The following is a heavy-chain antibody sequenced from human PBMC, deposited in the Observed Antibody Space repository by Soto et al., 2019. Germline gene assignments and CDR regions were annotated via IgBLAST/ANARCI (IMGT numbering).Heavy chain of an antibody. Sequence: PGGSLRLSCAASRFTFSYYAMHWIRQAPGKGLEWLAVILSDGSKQYHAESVKGRFTISRDNSKNTLYLQMNSLRAEDTAVYYCAKDRVIVVVPAYYGMDVWGQGTTVTVSS. CDR3: AKDRVIVVVPAYYGMDV. CDR1: RFTFSYYA. D-gene: IGHD2-2*01. CDR2: ILSDGSKQ. J-gene: IGHJ6*02. V-gene: IGHV3-30*04.